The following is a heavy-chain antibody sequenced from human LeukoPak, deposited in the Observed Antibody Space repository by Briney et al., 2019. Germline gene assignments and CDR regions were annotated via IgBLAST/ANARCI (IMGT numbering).Heavy chain of an antibody. V-gene: IGHV3-23*01. Sequence: GGSLRLSCAASGFTFSSYAMSWVRQAPGKGLEWVSAISGSGGSTYYADSVKGRFTISRDNSKNTLYLQMNSLKPEDTAVYYCAKSGRLDSSGADYWGQGTLVTVSS. J-gene: IGHJ4*02. CDR3: AKSGRLDSSGADY. CDR2: ISGSGGST. CDR1: GFTFSSYA. D-gene: IGHD3-22*01.